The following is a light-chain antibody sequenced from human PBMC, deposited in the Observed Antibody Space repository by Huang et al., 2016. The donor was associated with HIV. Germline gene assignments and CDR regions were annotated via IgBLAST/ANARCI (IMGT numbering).Light chain of an antibody. CDR3: QQYDSSPRT. V-gene: IGKV3-20*01. J-gene: IGKJ2*01. CDR1: KTISNRH. Sequence: EIVLTQSPGTLSLSPGERATHSCRASKTISNRHLAWYQQKPGQPPRLLMFGASSRLAAIPGRFSGGGSGTNFTLTISTLEPEDFAVYYGQQYDSSPRTFGQGTKLEI. CDR2: GAS.